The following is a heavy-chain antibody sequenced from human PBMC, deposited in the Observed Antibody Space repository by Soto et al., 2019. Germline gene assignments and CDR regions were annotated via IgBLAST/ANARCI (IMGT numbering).Heavy chain of an antibody. D-gene: IGHD3-9*01. CDR1: GFTFSSYA. V-gene: IGHV3-23*01. CDR3: ANDRDDILTGLDY. Sequence: GGSLRLSCAASGFTFSSYAMSWVRQAPGKGLEWVSAISGSGGSTYYADSVKGRFTISRDNSKNTLYLQMNSLRAEDTAVYYCANDRDDILTGLDYWGQGTLVTVSS. CDR2: ISGSGGST. J-gene: IGHJ4*02.